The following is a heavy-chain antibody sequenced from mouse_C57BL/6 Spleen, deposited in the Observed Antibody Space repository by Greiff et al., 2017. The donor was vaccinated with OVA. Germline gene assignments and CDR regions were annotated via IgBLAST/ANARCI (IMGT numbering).Heavy chain of an antibody. J-gene: IGHJ3*01. D-gene: IGHD1-1*01. CDR2: INPGSGGT. Sequence: VKLQESGAELVRPGTSVKVSCKASGYAFTNYLIEWVKQRPGQGLEWIGVINPGSGGTNHNEKFKGKATLTADKSSSTAYMQLSSLTSEDSAVYFCARERDLLLRFYWGQGTLVTVSA. CDR3: ARERDLLLRFY. V-gene: IGHV1-54*01. CDR1: GYAFTNYL.